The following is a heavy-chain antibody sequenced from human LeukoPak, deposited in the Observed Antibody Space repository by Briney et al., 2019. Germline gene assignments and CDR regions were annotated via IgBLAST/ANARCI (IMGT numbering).Heavy chain of an antibody. CDR1: GFSFTSYW. CDR3: SRHIYDILTEDKDAFDI. V-gene: IGHV5-10-1*01. Sequence: GESLKISCKGSGFSFTSYWISWVRQMPGKGLEWMGRIDPSDSYTNYSPSFQGHVTISADKSISTAYLQWSSLKASDTAMYYCSRHIYDILTEDKDAFDIWGQGTMVTVSS. J-gene: IGHJ3*02. CDR2: IDPSDSYT. D-gene: IGHD3-9*01.